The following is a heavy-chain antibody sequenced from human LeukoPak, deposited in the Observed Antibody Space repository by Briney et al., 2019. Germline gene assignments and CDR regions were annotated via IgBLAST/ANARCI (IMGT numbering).Heavy chain of an antibody. D-gene: IGHD5/OR15-5a*01. Sequence: GGSLRLSCAASGFTFSSYGMHWVRQAPGKGLEWVAVIWYDGSNKYYADSVKGRFTISRDNSKNTLYLQMNSLRAEDTAVYYCAISSLPYYFDYWGQGTLLTVPS. CDR2: IWYDGSNK. V-gene: IGHV3-33*01. CDR1: GFTFSSYG. CDR3: AISSLPYYFDY. J-gene: IGHJ4*02.